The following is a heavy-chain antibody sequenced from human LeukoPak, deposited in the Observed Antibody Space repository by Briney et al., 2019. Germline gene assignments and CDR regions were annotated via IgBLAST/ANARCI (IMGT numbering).Heavy chain of an antibody. J-gene: IGHJ5*02. CDR1: GYTFTGYY. D-gene: IGHD1-26*01. CDR3: ARDGVVVGAILS. Sequence: ASVKVSCKASGYTFTGYYRHWVRQAPGQGLEWMGRINPNSGGTNYAQKFQGRVTMTRDTSISTAYMELSRLRSDDTAVYYCARDGVVVGAILSWGQGTLVTVSS. V-gene: IGHV1-2*06. CDR2: INPNSGGT.